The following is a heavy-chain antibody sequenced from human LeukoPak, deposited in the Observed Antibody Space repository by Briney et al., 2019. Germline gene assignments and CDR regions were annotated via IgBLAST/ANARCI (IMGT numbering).Heavy chain of an antibody. Sequence: SETLSLTCTVSGGSISSYYWSWIRQPPGKGLEWIGYIYYSGSTNYNPSLKSRVTISVDTSKNQFSLKLSSVTAADTAVYYCASHKAACQANYYYYMDVWGKGTTVTVSS. V-gene: IGHV4-59*01. CDR3: ASHKAACQANYYYYMDV. J-gene: IGHJ6*03. D-gene: IGHD6-6*01. CDR2: IYYSGST. CDR1: GGSISSYY.